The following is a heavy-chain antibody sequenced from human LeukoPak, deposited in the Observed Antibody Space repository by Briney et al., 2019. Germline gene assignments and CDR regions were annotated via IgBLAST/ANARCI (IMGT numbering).Heavy chain of an antibody. CDR2: ISYDGSNK. Sequence: GGSLRLSCAASGFTFSSYGMHWVRQAPGKGLEWVAVISYDGSNKYYADSVKGRFTISRDNSKNTLYLQMNSLRSEDTAVYYCARARKYCSGGSCWTVYGMDVWGQGTTVTVSS. D-gene: IGHD2-15*01. V-gene: IGHV3-30*03. J-gene: IGHJ6*02. CDR1: GFTFSSYG. CDR3: ARARKYCSGGSCWTVYGMDV.